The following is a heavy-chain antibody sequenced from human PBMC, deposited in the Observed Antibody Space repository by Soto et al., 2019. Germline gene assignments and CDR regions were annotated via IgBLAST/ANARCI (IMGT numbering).Heavy chain of an antibody. Sequence: GESLKISCKGSGYSFTSYWISWVRQMPGEGLEWMGRIDPSDSYTNYSPSFQGHVTISADKSISTAYLQWSSLKASDTAMYYCARIEDIAAAGLSYYGMNVWGQGTTVTVSS. V-gene: IGHV5-10-1*01. J-gene: IGHJ6*02. CDR2: IDPSDSYT. CDR3: ARIEDIAAAGLSYYGMNV. CDR1: GYSFTSYW. D-gene: IGHD6-13*01.